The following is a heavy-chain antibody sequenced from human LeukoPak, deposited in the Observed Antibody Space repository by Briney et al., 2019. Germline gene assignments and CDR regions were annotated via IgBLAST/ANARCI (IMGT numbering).Heavy chain of an antibody. V-gene: IGHV3-72*01. Sequence: PGRSLRLSCAASGFTLSDHYMEWVRQAQGRVRGWVGCAKNKAENYTIEYAASVRRRFTIPRDDSKNSLYLQMNSLKTEDAAVYDCVKDSSFWTFDYWGQGTLVTVSS. J-gene: IGHJ4*02. CDR2: AKNKAENYTI. CDR1: GFTLSDHY. D-gene: IGHD6-6*01. CDR3: VKDSSFWTFDY.